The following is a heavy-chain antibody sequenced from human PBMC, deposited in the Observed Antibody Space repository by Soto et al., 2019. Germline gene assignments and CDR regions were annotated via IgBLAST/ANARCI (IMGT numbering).Heavy chain of an antibody. V-gene: IGHV3-30-3*01. CDR1: GFTFSSYA. D-gene: IGHD3-22*01. CDR3: ESSEKDY. Sequence: QVQLVESGGGVVQPGRSLRLSCAASGFTFSSYAMHWVRQAPGKGLEWVAVISYAGSNKYYADSVKGRCTISRDNSKNTLYLQMNSLRAEDTAVYYCESSEKDYWGQGTLVTVSS. J-gene: IGHJ4*02. CDR2: ISYAGSNK.